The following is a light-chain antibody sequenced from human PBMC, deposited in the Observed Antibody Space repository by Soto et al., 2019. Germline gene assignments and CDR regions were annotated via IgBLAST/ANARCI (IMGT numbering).Light chain of an antibody. V-gene: IGKV3-11*01. Sequence: DIVLTQSPVTLSLSPGERATLSCRASHSVSSDLLCYQQKPGQSPRLLISDASNRATGIPASFSGSGSGTDFILTISSLEPEDFAVYYCQQRNRWPLTFGGGTRVEIK. J-gene: IGKJ4*01. CDR3: QQRNRWPLT. CDR1: HSVSSD. CDR2: DAS.